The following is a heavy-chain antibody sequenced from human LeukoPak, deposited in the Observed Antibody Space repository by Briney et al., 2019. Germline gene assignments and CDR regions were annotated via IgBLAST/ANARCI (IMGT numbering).Heavy chain of an antibody. V-gene: IGHV3-11*04. CDR3: ARDPSYSSSSRWFDP. Sequence: PGGSLRLSCAASGFTFSDYYMNWIRQAPGKGLEWLSYISSSGTTIYYADSVKGRFTISRGNAKNLLYLQMNSLRAEDTAVYYCARDPSYSSSSRWFDPWGQGTLVTVSS. J-gene: IGHJ5*02. CDR1: GFTFSDYY. D-gene: IGHD6-13*01. CDR2: ISSSGTTI.